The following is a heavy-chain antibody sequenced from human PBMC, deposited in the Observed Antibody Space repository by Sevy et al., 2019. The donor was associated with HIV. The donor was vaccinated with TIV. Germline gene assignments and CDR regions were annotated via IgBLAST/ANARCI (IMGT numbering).Heavy chain of an antibody. D-gene: IGHD2-15*01. CDR3: AKGYCSGGSCPRDYYYYGMDV. CDR2: VSGSGRYT. J-gene: IGHJ6*02. CDR1: EFTFSSYA. Sequence: GGSLRLSCAASEFTFSSYAMSWVRQAPGKGLEWVSSVSGSGRYTYYADSGEGRFTISRDNSKNSLEVQMNSLRAEDTAVYLCAKGYCSGGSCPRDYYYYGMDVWGQGTTVTVSS. V-gene: IGHV3-23*01.